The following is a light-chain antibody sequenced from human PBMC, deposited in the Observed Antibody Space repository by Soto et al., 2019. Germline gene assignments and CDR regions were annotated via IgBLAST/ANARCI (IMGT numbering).Light chain of an antibody. V-gene: IGKV1-5*01. CDR3: QQYNTYSSLT. CDR2: DAS. Sequence: EIQMTQSPSTLSASVGDRVTITWRASQSISSWFAWYQQKLGRAPRLLIYDASSLESGVPSRFSGSGYGTEFTLTISSLQPDDFATYYCQQYNTYSSLTFGGGTKVDIK. J-gene: IGKJ4*01. CDR1: QSISSW.